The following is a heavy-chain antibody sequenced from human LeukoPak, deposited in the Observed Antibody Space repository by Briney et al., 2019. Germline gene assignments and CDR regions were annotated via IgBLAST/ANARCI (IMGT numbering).Heavy chain of an antibody. V-gene: IGHV4-59*01. CDR1: GGSISRYY. CDR2: RYNIGST. Sequence: SETLSLTCTVSGGSISRYYWSWIRQRPGKGPEWLGDRYNIGSTNYNTSLKSRVTISVDTSKNQISLKVSSVTAADTAVYYCARDRAAGIFDYWGQGTPVTASS. CDR3: ARDRAAGIFDY. J-gene: IGHJ4*02. D-gene: IGHD6-13*01.